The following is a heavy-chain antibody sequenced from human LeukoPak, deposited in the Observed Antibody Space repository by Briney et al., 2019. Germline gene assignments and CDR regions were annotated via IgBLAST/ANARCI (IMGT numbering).Heavy chain of an antibody. CDR1: GFTFSSYG. CDR3: ATGYKSWIQLWVSFGGAFDI. J-gene: IGHJ3*02. Sequence: PGGSLRLSCAASGFTFSSYGMSWVRQAPGKGLEWVSAISGSGGSTYYADSVKGRFTISRDNSKNTLYLQMNSLRAEDTAVYYCATGYKSWIQLWVSFGGAFDIWGQGTMVTVSS. V-gene: IGHV3-23*01. CDR2: ISGSGGST. D-gene: IGHD5-18*01.